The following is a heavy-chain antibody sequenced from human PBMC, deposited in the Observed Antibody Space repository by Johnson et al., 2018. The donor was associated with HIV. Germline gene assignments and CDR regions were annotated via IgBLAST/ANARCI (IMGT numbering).Heavy chain of an antibody. CDR1: GFTVSSNY. CDR3: ARATVESAFDI. Sequence: QVQLVESGGGLIQPGGSLRLSCAASGFTVSSNYMSWVRQAPGKGLEWVSYISSSGSTIYSADSVQGRFTISRDNAKNSLYLQMNSLRAEDTAVYYCARATVESAFDIWGQGTMVTVSS. J-gene: IGHJ3*02. CDR2: ISSSGSTI. D-gene: IGHD4-23*01. V-gene: IGHV3-11*04.